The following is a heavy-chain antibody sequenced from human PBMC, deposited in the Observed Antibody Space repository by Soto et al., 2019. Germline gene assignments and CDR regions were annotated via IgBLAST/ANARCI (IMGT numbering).Heavy chain of an antibody. CDR1: GESFIGYY. D-gene: IGHD5-12*01. Sequence: QVHVQQWGAGLLKPSETLSLTCAVYGESFIGYYCAWIRQSPGKELEWIAEINHGGSTKYNQSLTSRVTISIDTSKNLFSLKLTSVTAAETSVYYCARTDIVTTNWFDPWGQGTLVTVSS. CDR2: INHGGST. V-gene: IGHV4-34*01. CDR3: ARTDIVTTNWFDP. J-gene: IGHJ5*02.